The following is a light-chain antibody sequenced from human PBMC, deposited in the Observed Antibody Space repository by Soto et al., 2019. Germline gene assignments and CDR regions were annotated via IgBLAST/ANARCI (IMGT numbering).Light chain of an antibody. CDR2: DVY. CDR3: SSYTTSSTEV. CDR1: SSDVGAYNY. J-gene: IGLJ3*02. Sequence: QSALTQPASVSGSPGQSITISCTGTSSDVGAYNYVSWYQHHPGKAPKLMIYDVYTRPSRVSNRFSGSKSGNTASLTISGLQAEDEADYYCSSYTTSSTEVFGGGTKVTVL. V-gene: IGLV2-14*03.